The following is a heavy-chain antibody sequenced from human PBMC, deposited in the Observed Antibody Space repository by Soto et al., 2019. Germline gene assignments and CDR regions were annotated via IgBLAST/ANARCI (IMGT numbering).Heavy chain of an antibody. Sequence: GGSLRLSCAASGFTFSSYNMNWVRQAPGKGLEWLSYISSSSNTIYYADSVKGRFTISRYNAKNTLYLQMNSLRAEDTAVYYCARDIVLVHSSYYSGMDVWGQGTTVTVSS. J-gene: IGHJ6*02. CDR1: GFTFSSYN. D-gene: IGHD2-2*01. V-gene: IGHV3-48*01. CDR2: ISSSSNTI. CDR3: ARDIVLVHSSYYSGMDV.